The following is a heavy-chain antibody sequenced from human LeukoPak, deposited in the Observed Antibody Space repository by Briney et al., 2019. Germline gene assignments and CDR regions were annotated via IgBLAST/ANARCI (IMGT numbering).Heavy chain of an antibody. D-gene: IGHD3-22*01. Sequence: GGSLRLSCAASGFTFSSYAMNWVRQAPGKGLEWVSAISGSGGSTYYADSVKGRFTISRDNSKNTLYLQMNSLRAEDTAVYFCAKRYYQDSSGYLGSIDYWGQGTLVTVPS. J-gene: IGHJ4*02. CDR3: AKRYYQDSSGYLGSIDY. CDR1: GFTFSSYA. CDR2: ISGSGGST. V-gene: IGHV3-23*01.